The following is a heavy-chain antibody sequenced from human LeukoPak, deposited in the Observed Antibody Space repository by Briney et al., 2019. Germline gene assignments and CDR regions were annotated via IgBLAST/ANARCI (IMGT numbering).Heavy chain of an antibody. CDR1: GYTFTSYD. Sequence: GASVKVSCKASGYTFTSYDINWVRQATGQGLEWMGWMNPNSGNTGYAQKFRGRVTMTRNTSISTAYMELSSLRSEDTAVYYCAKVFHSYPYYYYYGMDVWGQGTTVTVSS. D-gene: IGHD1-26*01. CDR2: MNPNSGNT. V-gene: IGHV1-8*01. CDR3: AKVFHSYPYYYYYGMDV. J-gene: IGHJ6*02.